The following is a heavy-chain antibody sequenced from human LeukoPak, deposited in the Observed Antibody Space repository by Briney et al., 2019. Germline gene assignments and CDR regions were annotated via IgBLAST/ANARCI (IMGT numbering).Heavy chain of an antibody. CDR3: ARSGIAAAGTAIYFDY. J-gene: IGHJ4*02. CDR2: ISKDADAT. Sequence: GGSLRLSCAASGFTFRSYAMSWVRQAPGKGLEWVSAISKDADATYYADSVKGRFTISRDNSKNTLYLQMNSLRAEDTAVYYCARSGIAAAGTAIYFDYWGQGTLVTVSS. V-gene: IGHV3-23*01. CDR1: GFTFRSYA. D-gene: IGHD6-13*01.